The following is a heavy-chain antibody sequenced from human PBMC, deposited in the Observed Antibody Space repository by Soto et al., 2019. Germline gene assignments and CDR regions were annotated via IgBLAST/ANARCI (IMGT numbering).Heavy chain of an antibody. D-gene: IGHD6-19*01. CDR1: GFTCSSYS. V-gene: IGHV3-21*01. J-gene: IGHJ2*01. Sequence: EVQLVESGGGLVKPGGSLRLSCAASGFTCSSYSMNWVRQAPGKGLEWVSSISSSSSYIYYADSVKGRFTISRDNAKNSRYLQMNSLRAEDTAVYYCARDQVAGTRYFDLWGRGTLVTVSS. CDR2: ISSSSSYI. CDR3: ARDQVAGTRYFDL.